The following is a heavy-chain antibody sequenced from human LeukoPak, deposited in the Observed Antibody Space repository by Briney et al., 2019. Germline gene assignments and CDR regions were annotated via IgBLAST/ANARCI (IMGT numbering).Heavy chain of an antibody. Sequence: GGSLRLSCAASGFTFSSYAMSWVRQAPGKGLEWVAFIWSDGTDRYYADSVKGRFTISRDNSKSTLYLQMNNLRPEDTAVYYCAKSLSSRGVIIRKTGRSFDYWGQGILVTVSS. V-gene: IGHV3-30*02. CDR1: GFTFSSYA. J-gene: IGHJ4*02. CDR3: AKSLSSRGVIIRKTGRSFDY. D-gene: IGHD3-10*01. CDR2: IWSDGTDR.